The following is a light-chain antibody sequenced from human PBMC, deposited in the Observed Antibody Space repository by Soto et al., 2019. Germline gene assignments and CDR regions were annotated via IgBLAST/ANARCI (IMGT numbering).Light chain of an antibody. V-gene: IGKV1-5*03. Sequence: DIPMTQSPSTLSASVGDRVTITCRASQSISPWLAWYQQKPGKAPKLLIYKASNLEDGVPSRFSGSGSGTEFTITISSLQPDDFATYYCQQYNTYPLTFGGGTTVEIK. CDR2: KAS. J-gene: IGKJ4*01. CDR3: QQYNTYPLT. CDR1: QSISPW.